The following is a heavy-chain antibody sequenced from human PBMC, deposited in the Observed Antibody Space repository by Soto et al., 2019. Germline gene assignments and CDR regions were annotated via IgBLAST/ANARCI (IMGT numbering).Heavy chain of an antibody. Sequence: SETLFLTCTVSGGSISSYYWSWIRQPPGKGLEWIGYIYYSGSTNYNPSLKSRVTISVDTSKNQFSLKLSSVTAADTAVYYCARDGDFWSGCPSVWGQGTTVTVSS. CDR3: ARDGDFWSGCPSV. J-gene: IGHJ6*02. CDR1: GGSISSYY. V-gene: IGHV4-59*01. D-gene: IGHD3-3*01. CDR2: IYYSGST.